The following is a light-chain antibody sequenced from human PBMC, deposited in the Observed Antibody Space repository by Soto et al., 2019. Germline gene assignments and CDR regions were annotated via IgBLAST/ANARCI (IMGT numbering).Light chain of an antibody. Sequence: QSALTQPASVSGSPGQSITISCTGSSSDVGFHNYVAWYQQRPGEVPKLIISEATNRPSGVSGRFSGSKSGNTASLTVAGLQAEDEGHYYCSSYTSAFTLVFGGGTKLPS. CDR1: SSDVGFHNY. CDR2: EAT. J-gene: IGLJ2*01. V-gene: IGLV2-14*01. CDR3: SSYTSAFTLV.